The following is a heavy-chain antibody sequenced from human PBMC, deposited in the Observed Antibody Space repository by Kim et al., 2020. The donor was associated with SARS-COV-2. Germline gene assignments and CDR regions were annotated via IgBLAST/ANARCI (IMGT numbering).Heavy chain of an antibody. J-gene: IGHJ2*01. CDR1: GFTFSSYS. CDR2: ISSSSSTI. D-gene: IGHD3-22*01. V-gene: IGHV3-48*02. Sequence: GGSLRLSCAASGFTFSSYSMNWVRQAPGKGLEWVSYISSSSSTIYYADSVKGRFTISRDNAKNSLYLQMNSLRDEDTAVYYCARESGGYYDSRINWYFDLWGPGTLVTLSS. CDR3: ARESGGYYDSRINWYFDL.